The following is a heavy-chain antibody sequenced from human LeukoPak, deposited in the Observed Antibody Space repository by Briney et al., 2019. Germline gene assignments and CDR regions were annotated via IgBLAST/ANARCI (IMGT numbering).Heavy chain of an antibody. CDR3: ARHGVRGSYFYGMDV. V-gene: IGHV5-51*01. D-gene: IGHD3-3*01. CDR1: GYSFTSYW. CDR2: IYPGDSDT. J-gene: IGHJ6*02. Sequence: PGEPLKISCKGSGYSFTSYWIGWVRQMPGKGLEWMGIIYPGDSDTRYSPSFQGQVTISADKSISTAYLQWSSLKASDTAMYYCARHGVRGSYFYGMDVWGQGTTVTVSS.